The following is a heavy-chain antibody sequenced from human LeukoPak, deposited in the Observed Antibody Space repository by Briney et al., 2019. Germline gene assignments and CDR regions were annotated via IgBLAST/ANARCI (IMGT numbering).Heavy chain of an antibody. CDR3: ARDFATWFDP. V-gene: IGHV3-48*03. CDR1: GFTFSSYE. D-gene: IGHD1-26*01. J-gene: IGHJ5*02. CDR2: ISSSGSTI. Sequence: GSLSLSCAASGFTFSSYEMNWVRPAPGKGLEWVSYISSSGSTIYYADSVKGRFTISRDNAKNSLYLQMNSLRAEDTAVYYCARDFATWFDPWGQGTLVTVSS.